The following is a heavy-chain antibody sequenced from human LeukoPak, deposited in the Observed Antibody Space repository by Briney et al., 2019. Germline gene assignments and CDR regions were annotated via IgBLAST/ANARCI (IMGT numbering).Heavy chain of an antibody. V-gene: IGHV3-11*04. CDR3: ARDGRTTVVTWANDY. Sequence: GGSLRLSCAASGFTFSDYYMSWIRQAPGKGLEWVSYISSSGSTIYYADSVKGRFTISRDNAKNSLYLQMNSLRAEGMAVYYCARDGRTTVVTWANDYWGQGTLVTVTS. CDR2: ISSSGSTI. J-gene: IGHJ4*02. D-gene: IGHD4-23*01. CDR1: GFTFSDYY.